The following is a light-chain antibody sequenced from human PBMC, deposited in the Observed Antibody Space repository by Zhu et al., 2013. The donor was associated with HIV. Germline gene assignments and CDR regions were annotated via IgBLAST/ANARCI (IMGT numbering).Light chain of an antibody. J-gene: IGKJ4*01. V-gene: IGKV3-20*01. CDR3: QQCASSPLT. CDR2: AAS. CDR1: QRVSSTY. Sequence: IVLTQSPGTLSLSPGDRVTLSCRASQRVSSTYVAWYQQKPGQAPRLLIYAASTRATGIPDRFSGSGSGTDFSLTISRVEPEDFAVYYCQQCASSPLTFGGGTTVEIK.